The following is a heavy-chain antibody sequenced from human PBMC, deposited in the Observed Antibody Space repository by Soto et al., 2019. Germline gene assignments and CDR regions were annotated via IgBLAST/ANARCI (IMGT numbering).Heavy chain of an antibody. D-gene: IGHD5-12*01. CDR2: ISYDGSNK. CDR1: GFTFSSYA. CDR3: ARDGFYDQRDAYYSYYVMDV. J-gene: IGHJ6*02. Sequence: PGGSLRLSCAASGFTFSSYAMHWVRQAPGKGLEWVAVISYDGSNKYYADSVKGRFTISRDNSKNTLYLQMNSLRAEDTAVYYCARDGFYDQRDAYYSYYVMDVWGQGTTVTVSS. V-gene: IGHV3-30-3*01.